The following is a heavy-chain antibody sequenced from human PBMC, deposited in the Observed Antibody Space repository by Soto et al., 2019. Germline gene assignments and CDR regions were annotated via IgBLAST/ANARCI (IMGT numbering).Heavy chain of an antibody. CDR1: GYTFTSYG. Sequence: QVQLVQSGAEVKKPGASVKVSCKASGYTFTSYGISWVRQAPGQGLEWMGWISAYNGNTNYAQKLPSRVTMTTDTSTSTAYMELRSRRSDDTAVYYCARGHPSMVRGYVDWFDPWGQGTLVTVSS. D-gene: IGHD3-10*01. V-gene: IGHV1-18*01. CDR3: ARGHPSMVRGYVDWFDP. J-gene: IGHJ5*02. CDR2: ISAYNGNT.